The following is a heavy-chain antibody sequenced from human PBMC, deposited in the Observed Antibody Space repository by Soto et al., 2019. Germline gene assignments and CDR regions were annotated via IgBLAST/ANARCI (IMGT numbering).Heavy chain of an antibody. J-gene: IGHJ5*02. D-gene: IGHD3-22*01. V-gene: IGHV3-23*01. CDR1: GFTFSTYS. CDR2: ISGSGGNT. CDR3: ANKFYSDSSSYWGNWFDP. Sequence: GGSLRLSCAASGFTFSTYSMNWVRQAPGKGLEWVSYISGSGGNTFYADSVKGRFTISRDNSKNTLYLQMNSLRAEDTAVYYCANKFYSDSSSYWGNWFDPWGQGTLVTVSS.